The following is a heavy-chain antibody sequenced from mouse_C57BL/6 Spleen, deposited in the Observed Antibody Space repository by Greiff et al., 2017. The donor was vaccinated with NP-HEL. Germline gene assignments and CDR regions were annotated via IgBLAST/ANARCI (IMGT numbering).Heavy chain of an antibody. CDR3: ARSGSTMVTYYAMDY. CDR1: GYTFTSYG. D-gene: IGHD2-2*01. Sequence: QVQLKESGAELARPGASVKLSCKASGYTFTSYGISWVKQRTGQGLEWIGEIYPRSGNTYYNEKFKGKATLTADKSSSTAYMELRSLTSEDSAVYFCARSGSTMVTYYAMDYWGQGTSVTVSS. J-gene: IGHJ4*01. CDR2: IYPRSGNT. V-gene: IGHV1-81*01.